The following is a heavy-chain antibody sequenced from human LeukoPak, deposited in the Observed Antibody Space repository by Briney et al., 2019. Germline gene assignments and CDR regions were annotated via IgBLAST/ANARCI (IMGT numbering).Heavy chain of an antibody. CDR2: IYYSGST. J-gene: IGHJ4*02. V-gene: IGHV4-39*07. D-gene: IGHD3-22*01. CDR1: GGSISSSSYY. CDR3: ARDPYYDSSGYYSDFDY. Sequence: PSETLSLTCTVSGGSISSSSYYWGWIRQPPGKGLEWIGSIYYSGSTYYNPSLKSRVTISVDSSKNQFSLKLSSVTAADTAVYYCARDPYYDSSGYYSDFDYWGQGTLVTVSS.